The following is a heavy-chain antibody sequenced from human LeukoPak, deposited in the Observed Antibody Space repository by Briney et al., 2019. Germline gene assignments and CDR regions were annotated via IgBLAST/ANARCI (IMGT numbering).Heavy chain of an antibody. CDR1: RFTFSNYA. J-gene: IGHJ6*02. D-gene: IGHD3-22*01. CDR2: ISFDGTNK. V-gene: IGHV3-30-3*01. Sequence: GRSLRLSCAASRFTFSNYAMHWARQAPGKGLEWVTFISFDGTNKYYADTVKGRFTISRDNSKNTLYLQMDSLRAEDTAVYYCARDRSPPIVVSYYYYYFGMDVWGQGTTVTVSS. CDR3: ARDRSPPIVVSYYYYYFGMDV.